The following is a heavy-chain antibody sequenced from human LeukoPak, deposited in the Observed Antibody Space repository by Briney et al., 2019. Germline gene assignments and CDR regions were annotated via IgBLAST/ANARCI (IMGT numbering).Heavy chain of an antibody. Sequence: VASVKVSCKASGYTFTGYFMHWVRQAPGQGLEWMGWINPNSGGTNYAQKFQGRVTMTRDTSISTAYMDLSRLRSDDTAVYYCARDERYSYGSPTAVYWGQGTLVTVSS. V-gene: IGHV1-2*02. CDR3: ARDERYSYGSPTAVY. CDR1: GYTFTGYF. J-gene: IGHJ4*02. CDR2: INPNSGGT. D-gene: IGHD5-18*01.